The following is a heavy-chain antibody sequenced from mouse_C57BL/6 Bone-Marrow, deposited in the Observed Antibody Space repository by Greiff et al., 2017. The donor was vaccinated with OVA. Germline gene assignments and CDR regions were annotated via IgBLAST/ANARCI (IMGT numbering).Heavy chain of an antibody. J-gene: IGHJ2*01. CDR1: GFTFTDYY. CDR2: IRNKANGYTT. Sequence: EVMLVESGGGLVQPGGSLSLSCAASGFTFTDYYMSWVRQPPGKALEWLGFIRNKANGYTTEYSASVKGRFTISRDNSQSILYLQMNALRAEDSATYYCARYIKGGLGDYWGQGTTLTVSS. V-gene: IGHV7-3*01. CDR3: ARYIKGGLGDY. D-gene: IGHD4-1*01.